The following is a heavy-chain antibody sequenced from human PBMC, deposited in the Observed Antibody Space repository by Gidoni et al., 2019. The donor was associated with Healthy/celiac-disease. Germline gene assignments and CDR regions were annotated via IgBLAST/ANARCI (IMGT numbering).Heavy chain of an antibody. D-gene: IGHD3-10*01. CDR1: GFTFDGYG. J-gene: IGHJ3*01. CDR2: INLNGGST. CDR3: ARESHYYGSGTGPFDL. Sequence: VQLVEAGGGVVRHGGSWRRSCEASGFTFDGYGMSWVRQAPGRGLEWVSGINLNGGSTGYADSVKGRFTISRDNAKDALYLQMNSLRAEDTALYYCARESHYYGSGTGPFDLWGQGTMVTVSS. V-gene: IGHV3-20*04.